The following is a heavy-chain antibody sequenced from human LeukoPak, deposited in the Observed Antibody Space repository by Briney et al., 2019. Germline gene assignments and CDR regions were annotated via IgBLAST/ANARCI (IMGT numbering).Heavy chain of an antibody. CDR3: AYRNNFEY. CDR1: GFSFSGHW. D-gene: IGHD1-26*01. Sequence: GGSLRLSCAASGFSFSGHWMNWVREPPGKGLEWVANIKADGSEKYYVDSVKGRFTISRDDAKRTVDLQMDNLRAEDTAIYYCAYRNNFEYWGQGALVTVSS. CDR2: IKADGSEK. V-gene: IGHV3-7*05. J-gene: IGHJ4*02.